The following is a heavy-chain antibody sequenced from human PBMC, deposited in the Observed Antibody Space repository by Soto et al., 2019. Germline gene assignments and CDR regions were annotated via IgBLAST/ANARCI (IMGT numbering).Heavy chain of an antibody. CDR3: ARLGYTGSWVRGWFDP. CDR1: GNSLSNNW. CDR2: TYLGDSET. D-gene: IGHD6-13*01. Sequence: GESLKISCKASGNSLSNNWIVWVRQLPGKGLEWMGITYLGDSETTYSPTFQGQVTISADRSTSTAHLQWSSLKASDTAMYYCARLGYTGSWVRGWFDPWGQGTLVTVSS. J-gene: IGHJ5*02. V-gene: IGHV5-51*01.